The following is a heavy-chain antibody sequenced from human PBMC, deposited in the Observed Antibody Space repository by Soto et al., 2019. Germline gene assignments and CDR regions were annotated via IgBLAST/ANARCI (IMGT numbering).Heavy chain of an antibody. CDR2: ISSSSSTI. J-gene: IGHJ4*02. Sequence: GESLKISCAASGFTFSSYSMNWVRQAPGKGLEWVSYISSSSSTIYYADSVKGRFTISRDNAKNSLYLQMNSLRDEDTAVYYCARAPLDYYYGSGKDYWGQGTLVTVSS. CDR3: ARAPLDYYYGSGKDY. CDR1: GFTFSSYS. D-gene: IGHD3-10*01. V-gene: IGHV3-48*02.